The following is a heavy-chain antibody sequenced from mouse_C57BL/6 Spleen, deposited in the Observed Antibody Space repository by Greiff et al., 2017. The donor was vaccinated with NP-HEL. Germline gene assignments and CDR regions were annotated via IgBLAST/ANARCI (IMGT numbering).Heavy chain of an antibody. CDR1: GFTFSSYS. CDR3: VSDSYASISLSYFDY. D-gene: IGHD1-1*01. J-gene: IGHJ2*01. CDR2: ISDGGSYT. V-gene: IGHV5-4*01. Sequence: EVQLVEPGGGLVKPGGSLKLSCAASGFTFSSYSMSWVHQTPEQRLEWVATISDGGSYTYYPDNVKGRFTISRDNANNHPYLHLRHLKSQATAIYSCVSDSYASISLSYFDYWGQGTPLTVSS.